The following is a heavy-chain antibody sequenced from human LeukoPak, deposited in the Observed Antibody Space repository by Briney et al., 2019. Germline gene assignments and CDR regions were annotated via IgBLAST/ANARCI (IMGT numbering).Heavy chain of an antibody. CDR3: ARLGWYEELDH. Sequence: PSETLSPTCAVYGGSFSGYYWSWIRQPPGKGLEWIGEINHSGSTNYNPSLKSRVTISVDTSKNQFSLKLSSVTAADTAVYYCARLGWYEELDHWGQGTLVTVSS. V-gene: IGHV4-34*01. D-gene: IGHD6-19*01. CDR1: GGSFSGYY. J-gene: IGHJ4*02. CDR2: INHSGST.